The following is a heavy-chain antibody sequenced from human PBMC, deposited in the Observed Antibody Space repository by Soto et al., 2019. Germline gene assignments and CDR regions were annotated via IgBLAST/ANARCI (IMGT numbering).Heavy chain of an antibody. CDR1: GGSISSGGYY. Sequence: PSETLSLTCTVSGGSISSGGYYWSWIRQHPGKGLEWIGYIYYSGSTYYNPSLKSRVTISVDTSKNQFSLKLSSVTAADTAVYYRGGRPTFIAGQVKRFEPWGQGNLVTVSS. CDR2: IYYSGST. J-gene: IGHJ5*02. V-gene: IGHV4-31*03. D-gene: IGHD6-13*01. CDR3: GGRPTFIAGQVKRFEP.